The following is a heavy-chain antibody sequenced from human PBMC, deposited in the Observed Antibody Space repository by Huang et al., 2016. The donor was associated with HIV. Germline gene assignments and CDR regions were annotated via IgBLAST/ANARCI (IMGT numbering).Heavy chain of an antibody. Sequence: QVRLQESGPGLVKPSETLSLSYTVSGDSVSSHYWGWIRHPPGKGLEWIGTVYDSGTTKSNPRLKSRITISVDTSKNGFSLNITSVSAADTAMYFCVRDQGRLAVGGIDNWFDPWGQGALVTVSS. CDR1: GDSVSSHY. CDR3: VRDQGRLAVGGIDNWFDP. CDR2: VYDSGTT. V-gene: IGHV4-59*02. D-gene: IGHD6-19*01. J-gene: IGHJ5*02.